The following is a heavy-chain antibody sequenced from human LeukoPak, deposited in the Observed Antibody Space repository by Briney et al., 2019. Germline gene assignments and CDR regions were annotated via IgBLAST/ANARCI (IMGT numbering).Heavy chain of an antibody. J-gene: IGHJ4*02. V-gene: IGHV3-23*01. CDR3: AKGGKWDVTPFDY. Sequence: GSLRLSCAASGFTFTSYSMKWVRPAPGKGLEWVSNISGGGGSTYYADSVKGRFTISRDNSKNTLYLQVNSLRAEDTAVYYCAKGGKWDVTPFDYWGQGTLVTVSS. CDR2: ISGGGGST. CDR1: GFTFTSYS. D-gene: IGHD1-26*01.